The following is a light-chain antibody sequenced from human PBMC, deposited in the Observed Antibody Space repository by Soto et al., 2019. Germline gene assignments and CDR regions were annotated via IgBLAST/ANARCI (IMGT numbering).Light chain of an antibody. CDR2: GSS. V-gene: IGKV3-20*01. CDR1: QSITSSY. CDR3: QHYGGSPPVT. Sequence: EIVLTQSPHTLSLSPGERATLSCRASQSITSSYLAWYQQKPGQAPRLLIYGSSSRATDIPDRFSGSGSGTDFTLTISRLEPEDFAVYYCQHYGGSPPVTVGGGTKVDIK. J-gene: IGKJ4*01.